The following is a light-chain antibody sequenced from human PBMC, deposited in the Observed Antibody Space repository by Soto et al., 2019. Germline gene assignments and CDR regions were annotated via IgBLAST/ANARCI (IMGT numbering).Light chain of an antibody. V-gene: IGLV2-14*01. Sequence: QSALTQPASVSGSPGQSITISCTGTSSDIGYYDYVSWYQQDPGKAPKLIIYDVTNRPSGVSNRFSGSKSGNTASLTISGLQTEDEADYYCSAYSSSSTPVVFGGGTKLTVL. CDR2: DVT. CDR3: SAYSSSSTPVV. J-gene: IGLJ2*01. CDR1: SSDIGYYDY.